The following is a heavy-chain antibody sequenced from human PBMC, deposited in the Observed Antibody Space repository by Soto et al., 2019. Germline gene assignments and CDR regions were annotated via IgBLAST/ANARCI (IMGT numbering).Heavy chain of an antibody. J-gene: IGHJ5*02. CDR3: AEDHIKYYYDSSGYP. V-gene: IGHV1-58*01. Sequence: SVKVSCKASGFTFTSSAVQWVRQARGQRLEWIGWIVVGSGNTNYAQKFQERVTITRDMSTSTAYMELSSLRSEDTAVYYCAEDHIKYYYDSSGYPWGQGTLVTVSS. CDR1: GFTFTSSA. D-gene: IGHD3-22*01. CDR2: IVVGSGNT.